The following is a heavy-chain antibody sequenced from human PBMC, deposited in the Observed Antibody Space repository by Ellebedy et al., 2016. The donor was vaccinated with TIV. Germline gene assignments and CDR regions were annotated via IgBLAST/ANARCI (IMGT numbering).Heavy chain of an antibody. V-gene: IGHV4-38-2*02. CDR3: ARSGYSTFDFDY. CDR2: IGHSKNT. J-gene: IGHJ4*02. CDR1: HYSISSGYY. Sequence: SETLSLTCTVSHYSISSGYYWGWIRQPPGKGLEWIGSIGHSKNTYYNYYNPSLKSRVTISVDTSKNQFSLKLTSVTAADTAVYYCARSGYSTFDFDYWGQGTLVTVSS. D-gene: IGHD6-13*01.